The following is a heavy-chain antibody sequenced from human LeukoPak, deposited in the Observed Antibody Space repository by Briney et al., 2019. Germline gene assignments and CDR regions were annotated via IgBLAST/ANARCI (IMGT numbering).Heavy chain of an antibody. CDR1: GYTLTELS. CDR3: ATDGGASIAAPRGLYYYYMDV. J-gene: IGHJ6*03. CDR2: FDPEDGET. V-gene: IGHV1-24*01. D-gene: IGHD6-6*01. Sequence: ASVKVSCKVSGYTLTELSMHWVRQAPGKGLEWMGGFDPEDGETIYAQKFQGRVTMTEDTSTDTAYMELSSLRSEDTAVYYCATDGGASIAAPRGLYYYYMDVWGKGTTVTVSS.